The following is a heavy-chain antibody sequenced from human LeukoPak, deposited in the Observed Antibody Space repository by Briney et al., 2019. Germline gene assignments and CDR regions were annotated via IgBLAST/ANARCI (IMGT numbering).Heavy chain of an antibody. Sequence: GASVKVSCKASGYTFTSYYMHWVRQAPGQGLEWMGIINPSGGSTSYAQKFQGRVTMTRDTSTSTVYMELSSLRSEDTAVYHCARDSDIYCSSTSCYGGYWGQGTLVTVSS. V-gene: IGHV1-46*01. D-gene: IGHD2-2*01. CDR2: INPSGGST. J-gene: IGHJ4*02. CDR1: GYTFTSYY. CDR3: ARDSDIYCSSTSCYGGY.